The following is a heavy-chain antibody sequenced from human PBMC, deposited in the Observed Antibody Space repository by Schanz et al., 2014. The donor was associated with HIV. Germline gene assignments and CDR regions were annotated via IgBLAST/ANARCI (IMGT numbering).Heavy chain of an antibody. CDR1: GFTFSDYS. J-gene: IGHJ3*02. CDR2: TWYDGSNK. D-gene: IGHD2-2*01. V-gene: IGHV3-33*08. CDR3: ARDVAGCSGTSCYSDAFDI. Sequence: VQLAESGGGLVKPGGSLRLSCAGSGFTFSDYSMTWVRQAPGKGLEWVAVTWYDGSNKYYADSVKGRFTISRDNSKNTLFLQMNSLRAEDTAVYFCARDVAGCSGTSCYSDAFDIWGQGTLVTVSS.